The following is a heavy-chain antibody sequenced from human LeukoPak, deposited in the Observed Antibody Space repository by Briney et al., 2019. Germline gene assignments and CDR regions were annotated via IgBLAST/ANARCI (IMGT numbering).Heavy chain of an antibody. CDR3: ATRWGIAVADPFDWYFDL. V-gene: IGHV4-61*08. CDR2: IYYSGST. CDR1: GGSISSGDYY. D-gene: IGHD6-19*01. J-gene: IGHJ2*01. Sequence: SETLSLTCTVSGGSISSGDYYWSWIRQPPGKGLEWVATIYYSGSTNYNPSLKSRVTISVDTSKNQFSLKLSSVTAADTAVYYCATRWGIAVADPFDWYFDLWGRGTLVTVSS.